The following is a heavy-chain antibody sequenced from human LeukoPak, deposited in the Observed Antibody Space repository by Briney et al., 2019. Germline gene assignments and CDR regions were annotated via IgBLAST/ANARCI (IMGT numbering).Heavy chain of an antibody. CDR2: MNPNSGNT. CDR1: GYTFTSYD. V-gene: IGHV1-8*01. J-gene: IGHJ4*02. Sequence: GASVKVSCKASGYTFTSYDINWVRQATGQGLEWMGWMNPNSGNTGYGQKFQGRVTMTRNTSISTAYMELSSLRSEDTAVYYCARADCGGDCYLQEPLNFDYWGQGTLVTVSS. D-gene: IGHD2-21*01. CDR3: ARADCGGDCYLQEPLNFDY.